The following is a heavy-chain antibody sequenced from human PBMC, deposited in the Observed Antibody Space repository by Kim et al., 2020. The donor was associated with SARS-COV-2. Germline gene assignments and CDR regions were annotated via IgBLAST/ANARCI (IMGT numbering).Heavy chain of an antibody. D-gene: IGHD5-12*01. CDR2: IYYSGST. CDR1: GGSISSSSYY. CDR3: ARHLARPYSGYNY. J-gene: IGHJ4*02. Sequence: SETLSLTCTVSGGSISSSSYYWGWIRQPPGKGLEWIGSIYYSGSTYYNPSLKSRVTISVDTSKNQFSLKLSSVTAADTAVYYCARHLARPYSGYNYWGQGTLVTVSS. V-gene: IGHV4-39*01.